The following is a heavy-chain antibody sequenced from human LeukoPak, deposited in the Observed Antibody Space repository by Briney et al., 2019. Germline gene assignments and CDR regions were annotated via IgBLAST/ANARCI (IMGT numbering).Heavy chain of an antibody. CDR3: ARHGTTWPYWYFDL. D-gene: IGHD1-14*01. V-gene: IGHV4-59*08. Sequence: PSETLSFTCTVSGGSISGHYWSWIRQPPGKRLEWIGNIYYSGGTNYNLSLKSRVTISVDTSKNQFSLKLTSVTAADTAVYYCARHGTTWPYWYFDLWGRGTLVTVSS. CDR2: IYYSGGT. CDR1: GGSISGHY. J-gene: IGHJ2*01.